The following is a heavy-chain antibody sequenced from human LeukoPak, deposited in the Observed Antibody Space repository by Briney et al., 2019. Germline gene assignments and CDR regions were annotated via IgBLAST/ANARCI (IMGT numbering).Heavy chain of an antibody. CDR3: ARRVAAAGTWRGGWFDP. V-gene: IGHV4-39*07. CDR1: GGSITSSNYY. Sequence: SETLSLTCTVSGGSITSSNYYWGWIRQPPGKGLEWIGEINHSGNTNYNPSLKSRVTISVDTSKNQFSLKLSSVTAADTAVYYCARRVAAAGTWRGGWFDPWGQGTLVTVSS. J-gene: IGHJ5*02. D-gene: IGHD6-13*01. CDR2: INHSGNT.